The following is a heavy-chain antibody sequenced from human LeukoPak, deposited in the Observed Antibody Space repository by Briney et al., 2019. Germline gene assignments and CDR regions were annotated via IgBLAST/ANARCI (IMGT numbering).Heavy chain of an antibody. CDR3: ATHSIAAVGFDY. CDR2: INPNNADK. Sequence: ASVKVSCKASGYTFTSYGISWVRQAPGQGLEWMGWINPNNADKTFAQKFQGRVTMTRDTSISTAYMELSRLTSDDTAVYYCATHSIAAVGFDYWGQGTLVTVSS. D-gene: IGHD6-13*01. CDR1: GYTFTSYG. V-gene: IGHV1-2*02. J-gene: IGHJ4*02.